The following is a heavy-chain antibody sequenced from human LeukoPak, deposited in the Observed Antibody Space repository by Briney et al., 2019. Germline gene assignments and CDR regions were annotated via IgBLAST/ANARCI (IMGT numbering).Heavy chain of an antibody. D-gene: IGHD3-10*01. CDR3: ARGDITMVRAYFYGMDV. J-gene: IGHJ6*02. V-gene: IGHV1-46*01. CDR1: GYTFTSYA. CDR2: INPSGGST. Sequence: GASVKVSCKASGYTFTSYAMHWVRQAPGQGLEWMGIINPSGGSTSYAQKFQGRVTMTRDTSTSTVYMELSSLRSEDTAVYYCARGDITMVRAYFYGMDVWGQGTTVTVSS.